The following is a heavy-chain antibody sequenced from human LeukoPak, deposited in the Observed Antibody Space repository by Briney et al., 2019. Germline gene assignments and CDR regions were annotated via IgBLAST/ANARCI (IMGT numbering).Heavy chain of an antibody. D-gene: IGHD1-26*01. CDR2: ISDSGDNP. Sequence: GGSLRLSCAASGFSFSDYAMSWVRQAPGKGLEWVSAISDSGDNPYYADSVKGRFTISRDNSENTLSLQMYSLRAEDTAVYYCAKDRGGSYFDIDFWGRGTLVTVSS. J-gene: IGHJ4*02. CDR3: AKDRGGSYFDIDF. V-gene: IGHV3-23*01. CDR1: GFSFSDYA.